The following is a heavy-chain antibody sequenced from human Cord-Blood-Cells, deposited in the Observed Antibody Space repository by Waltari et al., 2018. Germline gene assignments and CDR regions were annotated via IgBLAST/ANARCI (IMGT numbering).Heavy chain of an antibody. CDR3: ARETGQFDN. CDR2: NYHSGSS. D-gene: IGHD3-9*01. J-gene: IGHJ4*02. V-gene: IGHV4-38-2*02. Sequence: QVQLQESGPGLVKPSETLSLTCAVSGYSISSGYYWGWIRPPPGKGLELIGSNYHSGSSYYNPSLKRRGNISVDTSKDPFSPTLSSVTAADTAVYYCARETGQFDNWGQGTLVTVSS. CDR1: GYSISSGYY.